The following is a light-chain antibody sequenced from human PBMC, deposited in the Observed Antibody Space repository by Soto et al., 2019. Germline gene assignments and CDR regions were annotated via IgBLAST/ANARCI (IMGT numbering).Light chain of an antibody. V-gene: IGLV1-40*01. CDR1: SSNIGAGYD. CDR3: QSYDNSLSGYLV. CDR2: GKN. Sequence: QSVLTQPPSVSGAPGQRVTISCTGSSSNIGAGYDVHWYLQLPGTAPKLLIYGKNIRPSGVPDRFSGSKSGTSASLAITGLQAEDEADYYCQSYDNSLSGYLVFGGGTQLTVL. J-gene: IGLJ3*02.